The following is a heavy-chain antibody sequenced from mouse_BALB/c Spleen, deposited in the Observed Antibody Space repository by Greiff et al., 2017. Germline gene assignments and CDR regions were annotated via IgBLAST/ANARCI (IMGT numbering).Heavy chain of an antibody. V-gene: IGHV3-6*02. J-gene: IGHJ3*01. Sequence: EVKLVESGPGLVKPSQSLSLTCSVTGYSITSGYYWNWIRQFPGNKLEWMGYISYDGSNNYNPSLKNRISITRDTSKNQFFLKLNSVTTEDTATYYCAREGSGYRAYWGQGTLVTVSA. CDR1: GYSITSGYY. D-gene: IGHD2-14*01. CDR2: ISYDGSN. CDR3: AREGSGYRAY.